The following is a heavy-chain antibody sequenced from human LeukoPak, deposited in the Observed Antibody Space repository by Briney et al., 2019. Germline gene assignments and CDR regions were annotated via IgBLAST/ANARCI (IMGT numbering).Heavy chain of an antibody. CDR1: GFTFSSYA. V-gene: IGHV3-23*01. CDR3: AKVQQLATIYYFDY. J-gene: IGHJ4*02. D-gene: IGHD6-13*01. Sequence: GGSLRLSCAASGFTFSSYAMSWVRQAPGKGLEWVSSMSGGGGTTYYADSVKGRFAISRDNSKNTLYLQMSSLRTEDTALYYCAKVQQLATIYYFDYWGQGSLVTVSS. CDR2: MSGGGGTT.